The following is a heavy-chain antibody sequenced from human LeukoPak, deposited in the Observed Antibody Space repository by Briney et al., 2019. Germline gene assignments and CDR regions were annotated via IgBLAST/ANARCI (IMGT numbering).Heavy chain of an antibody. D-gene: IGHD5-18*01. J-gene: IGHJ4*02. CDR3: ARVARRGYSYDFDY. V-gene: IGHV4-38-2*02. CDR2: IYYSGST. Sequence: SETLSLTCTVSGYSISSGYYWGWIRQPPGKGLEWIGSIYYSGSTYYNPSLKSRVTISVDTSKNQFSLKLSSVTAADTAVYYCARVARRGYSYDFDYWGQGTLVTVSS. CDR1: GYSISSGYY.